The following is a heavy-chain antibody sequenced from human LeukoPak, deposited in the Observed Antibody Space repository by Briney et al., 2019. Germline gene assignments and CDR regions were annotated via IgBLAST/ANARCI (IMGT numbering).Heavy chain of an antibody. V-gene: IGHV3-53*01. CDR1: GFTVSSNY. D-gene: IGHD3-10*01. CDR3: ARSKGAGYYYGSGSPPRFDY. CDR2: IYSGGST. Sequence: PGGSLRLSCAASGFTVSSNYMSWVRQAPGKGLEWVSVIYSGGSTYYADSVKGRFTISRDNSKNTLYLQMNSLRAEDMAVYYCARSKGAGYYYGSGSPPRFDYWGQGTLVTVSS. J-gene: IGHJ4*02.